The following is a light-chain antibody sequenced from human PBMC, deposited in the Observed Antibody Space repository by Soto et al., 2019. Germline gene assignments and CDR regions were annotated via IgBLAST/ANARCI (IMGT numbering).Light chain of an antibody. V-gene: IGKV1-17*01. CDR1: QGIRSA. Sequence: DVQMTQSPSSLSASVGDRITLTCRASQGIRSALSWYQQKPGKAPERLISGASTLHRGIPSRFSGSGSGTEFTLTISSLQAEDFATYYCLQHDSYPRTFGGGTRVDI. CDR2: GAS. CDR3: LQHDSYPRT. J-gene: IGKJ4*01.